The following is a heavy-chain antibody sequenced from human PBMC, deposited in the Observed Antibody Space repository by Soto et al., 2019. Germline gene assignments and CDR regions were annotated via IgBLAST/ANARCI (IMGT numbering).Heavy chain of an antibody. Sequence: QITLKESGPTLVKPTQTLTLTCTFSGFSLSTSGVGVGWIRQPPGKALEWLALVYWDDDKRYSPSLKSRLTITKDTSKNQVVLTMTNMDPVDTATYYCAHVYGGYDNFDYWGQGTLVTVSS. V-gene: IGHV2-5*02. D-gene: IGHD5-12*01. CDR2: VYWDDDK. CDR1: GFSLSTSGVG. CDR3: AHVYGGYDNFDY. J-gene: IGHJ4*02.